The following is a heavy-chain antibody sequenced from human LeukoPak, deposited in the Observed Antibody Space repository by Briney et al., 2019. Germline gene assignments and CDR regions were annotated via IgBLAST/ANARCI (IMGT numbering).Heavy chain of an antibody. CDR2: ISYDGTNK. D-gene: IGHD4-11*01. CDR1: GFTFSSYA. Sequence: PGGSLRLSCAASGFTFSSYAMHWVRQAPGKGLEWVAIISYDGTNKYYADSVKGRFTISRDDSKHTLYLQMNSLRAEDTAVYFCARAPSASTVTTGGFDYWGQGTLVTVSS. V-gene: IGHV3-30-3*01. CDR3: ARAPSASTVTTGGFDY. J-gene: IGHJ4*02.